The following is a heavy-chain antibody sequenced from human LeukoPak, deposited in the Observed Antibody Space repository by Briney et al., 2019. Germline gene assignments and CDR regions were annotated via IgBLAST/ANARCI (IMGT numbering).Heavy chain of an antibody. CDR3: ARRATYYDSSGYYVSYFDY. Sequence: GAPVKVSCKASGYTFTSYGISWVRQAPGQGLEWMGWISAYNGNTNYAQKLQGRVTMTTDTSTSTAYMELRSLRSDDTAVYYCARRATYYDSSGYYVSYFDYWGQGTLVTVSS. CDR1: GYTFTSYG. CDR2: ISAYNGNT. J-gene: IGHJ4*02. D-gene: IGHD3-22*01. V-gene: IGHV1-18*01.